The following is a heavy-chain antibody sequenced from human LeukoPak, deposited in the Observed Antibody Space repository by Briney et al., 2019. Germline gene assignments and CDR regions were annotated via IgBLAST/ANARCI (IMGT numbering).Heavy chain of an antibody. Sequence: GGSLRLSCTGSGFTFGDYPMSWVRQAPGKGLEWVGFIRNKPYGGTTEYAASVKGRFTISRHDSKSIAYLQMNSLKTEDTAVYYCTRTRIPAAGIIDYWGQGTLVTVSS. J-gene: IGHJ4*02. D-gene: IGHD6-13*01. V-gene: IGHV3-49*04. CDR1: GFTFGDYP. CDR3: TRTRIPAAGIIDY. CDR2: IRNKPYGGTT.